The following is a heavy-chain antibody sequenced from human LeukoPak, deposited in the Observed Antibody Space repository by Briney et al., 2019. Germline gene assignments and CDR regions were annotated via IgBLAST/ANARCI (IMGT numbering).Heavy chain of an antibody. J-gene: IGHJ5*02. D-gene: IGHD3-3*01. V-gene: IGHV1-46*01. CDR3: ASTSITYYDFWSGDNWFDP. CDR2: INPSGGST. CDR1: GYTFTSYY. Sequence: ASVKVSCKASGYTFTSYYMHWVRQAPGQGLEWMGIINPSGGSTSYAQKFQGRVTMTRDTSISTAYMELSRLRSDDTAVYYCASTSITYYDFWSGDNWFDPWGQGTLVTVSS.